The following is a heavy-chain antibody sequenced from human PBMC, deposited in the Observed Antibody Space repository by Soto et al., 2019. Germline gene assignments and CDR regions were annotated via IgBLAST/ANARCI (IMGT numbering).Heavy chain of an antibody. J-gene: IGHJ4*02. CDR1: GYLFNSYG. V-gene: IGHV1-18*04. CDR3: ARDETYSSYFFDY. Sequence: QVQLVQSGAEVKQPGASVKVSCKTSGYLFNSYGLSWVRQAPGQGLEWMGWISGYNAKTTYEQKFQGRVIMTIDTSTSTAYMELRSLRFDDTAVYYYARDETYSSYFFDYWGQGTLVSVSS. D-gene: IGHD1-26*01. CDR2: ISGYNAKT.